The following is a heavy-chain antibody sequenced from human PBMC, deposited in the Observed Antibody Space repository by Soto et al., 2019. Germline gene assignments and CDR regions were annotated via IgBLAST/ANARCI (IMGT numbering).Heavy chain of an antibody. CDR1: GGSISSYY. CDR2: IYYSGST. D-gene: IGHD4-17*01. CDR3: ARARPRTYGDSYYFDY. Sequence: PSETLSLTCTVSGGSISSYYWSWIRQPPGKGLEWIGYIYYSGSTNYNPSLKSRVTISVDTSKNQFSLKLSSVTAADTAVYYCARARPRTYGDSYYFDYWGQGTLVTVSS. V-gene: IGHV4-59*01. J-gene: IGHJ4*02.